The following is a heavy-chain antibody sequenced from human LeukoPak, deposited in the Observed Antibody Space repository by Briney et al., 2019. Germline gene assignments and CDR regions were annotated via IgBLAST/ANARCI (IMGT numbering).Heavy chain of an antibody. CDR1: GFTFSSYS. CDR3: ARGQTGYYDSSGYYYVY. Sequence: PGGSLRLSCAASGFTFSSYSMTWVRQVPGKGLEWVSSISSSSSYINYADSVKGRFTISRDNAKNSLFLQMNSLRAEDTAVYYCARGQTGYYDSSGYYYVYWGQGTLVTVSS. J-gene: IGHJ4*02. V-gene: IGHV3-21*01. CDR2: ISSSSSYI. D-gene: IGHD3-22*01.